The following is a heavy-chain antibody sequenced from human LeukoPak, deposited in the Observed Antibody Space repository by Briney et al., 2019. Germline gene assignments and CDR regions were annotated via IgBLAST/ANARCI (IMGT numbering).Heavy chain of an antibody. D-gene: IGHD3-10*01. Sequence: ASVKVSCKASGYTFTSYDINWVRQAPGQGLEWMGWINPNSGGTNYAQKFQGWVTMTTDTSTSTAYMELRSLRSDDTAVYYCARNTMRDRVGSFDYWGQGTLVTVSS. CDR1: GYTFTSYD. CDR3: ARNTMRDRVGSFDY. CDR2: INPNSGGT. J-gene: IGHJ4*02. V-gene: IGHV1-2*04.